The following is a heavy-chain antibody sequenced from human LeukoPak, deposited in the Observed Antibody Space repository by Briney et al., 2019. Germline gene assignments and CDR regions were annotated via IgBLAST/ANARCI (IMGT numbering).Heavy chain of an antibody. J-gene: IGHJ6*03. D-gene: IGHD6-13*01. Sequence: GGSLILSCAASVFTFRSYWMYWVRQAPGKGLVWVSRINTDGSSTNYADSVKGRFTISRDNAKNTVYLQMNSLRAEDTAVYYCARGSSSWLLDYYYMDVWGKGTTVTVSS. CDR2: INTDGSST. CDR3: ARGSSSWLLDYYYMDV. CDR1: VFTFRSYW. V-gene: IGHV3-74*01.